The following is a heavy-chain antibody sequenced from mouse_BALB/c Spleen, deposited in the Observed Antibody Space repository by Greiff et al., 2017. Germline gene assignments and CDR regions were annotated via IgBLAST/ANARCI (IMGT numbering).Heavy chain of an antibody. CDR2: ISSGGSYT. CDR1: GFTFSSYG. Sequence: DVKLVESGGDLVKPGGSLKLSCAASGFTFSSYGMSWVRQTPDKRLEWVATISSGGSYTYYPDSVKGRFTISRDNAKNTLYLQMSSLKSEDTAMYYCARHNYGSSFAWFAYWGQGTLVTVSA. V-gene: IGHV5-6*02. J-gene: IGHJ3*01. CDR3: ARHNYGSSFAWFAY. D-gene: IGHD1-1*01.